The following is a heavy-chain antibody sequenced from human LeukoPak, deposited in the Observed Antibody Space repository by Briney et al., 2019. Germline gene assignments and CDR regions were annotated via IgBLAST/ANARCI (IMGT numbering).Heavy chain of an antibody. CDR2: MNSNSGNT. V-gene: IGHV1-8*01. J-gene: IGHJ4*02. CDR1: GYTFTSYD. Sequence: ASVKVSCKASGYTFTSYDINWVRQATGQGLEWMGWMNSNSGNTGYAQKFQGRVTMTRNTSISTAYMELSSLRSEDTAVYYCARGRKDGGRRDGYKYIDYWGQGTLVTVSS. CDR3: ARGRKDGGRRDGYKYIDY. D-gene: IGHD5-24*01.